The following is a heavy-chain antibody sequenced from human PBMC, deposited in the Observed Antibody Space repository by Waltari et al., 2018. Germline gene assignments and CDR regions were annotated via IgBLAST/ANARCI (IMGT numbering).Heavy chain of an antibody. CDR2: INHSGST. CDR3: ASSTPYYDILTGSVRDY. CDR1: GGSFSGYY. D-gene: IGHD3-9*01. V-gene: IGHV4-34*01. Sequence: QVQLQQWGAGLLKPSETLSLTCAVYGGSFSGYYWSWIRQHPGKGLEWIGEINHSGSTNYNPSLKSRVTISVDTSKNQFSLKLSSVTAADTAVYYCASSTPYYDILTGSVRDYWGQGTLVTVSS. J-gene: IGHJ4*02.